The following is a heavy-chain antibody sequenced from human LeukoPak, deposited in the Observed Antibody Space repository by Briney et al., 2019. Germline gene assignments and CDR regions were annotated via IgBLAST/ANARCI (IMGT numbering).Heavy chain of an antibody. CDR2: IIPTFGTA. J-gene: IGHJ4*02. V-gene: IGHV1-69*05. Sequence: SVKVSCKASGGTFSSYAISWVRQAPGQGLEWMGGIIPTFGTANYAQKFQGRVTITTDESTSTAYMELSSLRSEDTAVYYCAREGPTYYYDSSGPLWGQGTLVTVSS. CDR1: GGTFSSYA. D-gene: IGHD3-22*01. CDR3: AREGPTYYYDSSGPL.